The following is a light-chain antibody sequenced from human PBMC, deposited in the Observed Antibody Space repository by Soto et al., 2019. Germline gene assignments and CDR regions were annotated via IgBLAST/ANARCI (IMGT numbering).Light chain of an antibody. V-gene: IGKV3-20*01. Sequence: EILLTQSPATLSLSPGEGATLSCRASQSVSSSFLAWYQQQPGQAPRLLIYATSRRAPGIPDRFSGSGSGTDFTLTISRLEPEDFALYYCHQFESSLTFGQGTKVEIK. CDR2: ATS. CDR1: QSVSSSF. CDR3: HQFESSLT. J-gene: IGKJ1*01.